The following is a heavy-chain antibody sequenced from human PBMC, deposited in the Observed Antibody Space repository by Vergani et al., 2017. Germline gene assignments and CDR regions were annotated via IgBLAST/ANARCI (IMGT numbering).Heavy chain of an antibody. V-gene: IGHV3-48*01. Sequence: EVQLVESGGGLVQPGGSLRLSCAASGFTFSSYSMNWVRQAPGKGLEWVSYISSSSSTIYYADSVKGRFTISRDNAKNSLYLQMNSLRAEDTAVYYCARDARSIYGSGSSARWDAFDIWGQGTMVTVSS. J-gene: IGHJ3*02. CDR1: GFTFSSYS. CDR3: ARDARSIYGSGSSARWDAFDI. D-gene: IGHD3-10*01. CDR2: ISSSSSTI.